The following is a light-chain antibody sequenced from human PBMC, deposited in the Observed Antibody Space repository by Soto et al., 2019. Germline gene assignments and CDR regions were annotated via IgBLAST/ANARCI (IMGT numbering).Light chain of an antibody. Sequence: QSALPHPASVPGSPGHAIAISCTGTSSDVGGYKYVSWYQQHPDKAPKLIIFEVSNRPSGISSRFSGSKSGNTASLTISGLQAEDEADYYCASYTSSSTYVIFGRGTKVTVL. V-gene: IGLV2-14*01. J-gene: IGLJ6*01. CDR2: EVS. CDR3: ASYTSSSTYVI. CDR1: SSDVGGYKY.